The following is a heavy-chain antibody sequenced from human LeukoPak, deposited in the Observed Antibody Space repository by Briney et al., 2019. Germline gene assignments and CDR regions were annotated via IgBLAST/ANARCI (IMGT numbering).Heavy chain of an antibody. J-gene: IGHJ4*02. CDR3: ARLITARTFDF. Sequence: GESLKISCKGSGYSFTNYWIGWVRQMPGKGLEWMGIIYPGDSDTRYSPSFQGRVTISADKSISTAYLQWSSLKASDTAMYYCARLITARTFDFWGQGNLVTVSS. D-gene: IGHD6-6*01. V-gene: IGHV5-51*01. CDR1: GYSFTNYW. CDR2: IYPGDSDT.